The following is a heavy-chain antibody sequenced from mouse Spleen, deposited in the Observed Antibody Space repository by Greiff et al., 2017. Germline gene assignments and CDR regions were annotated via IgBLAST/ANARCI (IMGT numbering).Heavy chain of an antibody. CDR3: ATLGAMDY. Sequence: EVQLKESGAELVRPGASVKLSCTASGFNIKDDYMHWVKQRPEQGLEWIGWIDPENGDTEYASKFQGKATITADTSSNTAYLQLSSLTSEDTAVXYCATLGAMDYWGQGTSVTVSS. D-gene: IGHD4-1*01. J-gene: IGHJ4*01. CDR1: GFNIKDDY. CDR2: IDPENGDT. V-gene: IGHV14-4*01.